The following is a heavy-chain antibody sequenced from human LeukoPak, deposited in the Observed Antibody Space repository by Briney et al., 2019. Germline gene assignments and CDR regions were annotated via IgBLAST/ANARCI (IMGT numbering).Heavy chain of an antibody. D-gene: IGHD5-18*01. CDR2: IIPVFGSP. V-gene: IGHV1-69*01. CDR1: GGTFSSYG. J-gene: IGHJ5*02. CDR3: ARGHPATARAFNWFDP. Sequence: ASVKVSCKASGGTFSSYGIIWVRQAPGQGLEWMGGIIPVFGSPSYAQKFQGRVTITADESTTTAYMDLSSLRSEDTAVYYCARGHPATARAFNWFDPWGQGTPVIVSS.